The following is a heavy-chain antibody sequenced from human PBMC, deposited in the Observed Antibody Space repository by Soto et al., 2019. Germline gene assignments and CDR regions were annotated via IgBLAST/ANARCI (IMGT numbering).Heavy chain of an antibody. CDR3: AKEVRYYCEISGVDAFDI. J-gene: IGHJ3*02. D-gene: IGHD3-22*01. CDR1: GFTFGTYG. CDR2: TSYGGSDE. V-gene: IGHV3-30*18. Sequence: QVQLVESGGGVVQPGRSLRLSCAASGFTFGTYGMHWVRQAPGKGLEWVAVTSYGGSDEYYADSVKGRYTIYGDNSKNMVYLQMNSLSTEDTAVYYCAKEVRYYCEISGVDAFDIWGRGTMVTVSS.